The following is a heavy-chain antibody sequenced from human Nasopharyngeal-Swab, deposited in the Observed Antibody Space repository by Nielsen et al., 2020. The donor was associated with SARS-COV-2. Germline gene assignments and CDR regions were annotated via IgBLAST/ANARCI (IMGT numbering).Heavy chain of an antibody. D-gene: IGHD4-11*01. Sequence: GASLKISCAASGFTLSSYWMSWVRQAPGKGLEWVANIKQDGSEKYYVDSVKGRFTISRDNAKNSLYLQMNSLRAEDTAVYYCARQTSNPYYYYYYMDVWGKGTTVTVSS. J-gene: IGHJ6*03. CDR3: ARQTSNPYYYYYYMDV. CDR2: IKQDGSEK. CDR1: GFTLSSYW. V-gene: IGHV3-7*01.